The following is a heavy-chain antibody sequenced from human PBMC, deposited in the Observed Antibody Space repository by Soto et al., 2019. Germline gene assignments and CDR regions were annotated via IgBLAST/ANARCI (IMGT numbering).Heavy chain of an antibody. CDR1: GFTFDDYA. CDR2: ISWNSGSI. V-gene: IGHV3-9*01. CDR3: AKDGGERLPIYYYYGMDV. D-gene: IGHD1-26*01. J-gene: IGHJ6*02. Sequence: GGSLRLSCVASGFTFDDYAMHWVRQAPGKGLEWVSGISWNSGSIGYADSVKGRFTISRDNAKNSLYLQMNSLRAEDTALYYCAKDGGERLPIYYYYGMDVRGQGTTVTVSS.